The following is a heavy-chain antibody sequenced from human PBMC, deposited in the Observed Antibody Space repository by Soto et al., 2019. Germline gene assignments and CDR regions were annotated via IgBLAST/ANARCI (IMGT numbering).Heavy chain of an antibody. CDR2: IDYSGSS. CDR3: ARGRLLWFGVYYYYYGMDV. J-gene: IGHJ6*02. Sequence: SETLSLTCTVSGGSVSSGSNYWSWIRQPPGQGLEWIGNIDYSGSSNYNPSLKSRVSISVATSKNQFSLKLSSVTAADTAVYYCARGRLLWFGVYYYYYGMDVWGQGTTVTVS. CDR1: GGSVSSGSNY. D-gene: IGHD3-10*01. V-gene: IGHV4-61*01.